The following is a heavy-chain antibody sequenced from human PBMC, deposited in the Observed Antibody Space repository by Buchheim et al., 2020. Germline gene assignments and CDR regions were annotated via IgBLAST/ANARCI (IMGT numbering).Heavy chain of an antibody. CDR3: ARVVEMATRLDY. CDR1: GGSFSGYY. V-gene: IGHV4-34*01. J-gene: IGHJ4*02. CDR2: INHSGST. Sequence: QVQLRQWGAGLLKPSETLSLTCAVYGGSFSGYYWSWIRQPPGKGLEWIGEINHSGSTNYNPSLKSRVTISVDTSKNQFSLKLSSVTAADTAVYYCARVVEMATRLDYWGQGTL. D-gene: IGHD5-24*01.